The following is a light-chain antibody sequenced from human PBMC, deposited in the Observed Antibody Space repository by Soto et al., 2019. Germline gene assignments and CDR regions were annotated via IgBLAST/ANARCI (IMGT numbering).Light chain of an antibody. CDR2: DAS. Sequence: EIVLTQSPATLSLSPGERATLSCRASQNINSYLAWYQQKPGQAPRLLIHDASYRATGIPARFSGSGSGTDFTLTISSLVPEDFAVYYCQHRDTFTFGPGTKVDI. V-gene: IGKV3-11*01. CDR1: QNINSY. CDR3: QHRDTFT. J-gene: IGKJ3*01.